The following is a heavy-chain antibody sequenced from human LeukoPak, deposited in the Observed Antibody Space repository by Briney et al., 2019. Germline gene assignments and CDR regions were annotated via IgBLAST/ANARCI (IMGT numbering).Heavy chain of an antibody. CDR1: GFTFSSYA. V-gene: IGHV3-33*08. D-gene: IGHD1-7*01. CDR3: ARGANNWNYRSYFDF. CDR2: AWYDGSTK. J-gene: IGHJ4*02. Sequence: GRSLRLSCAASGFTFSSYAMHWVRQAPGKGLQWVAVAWYDGSTKYYEDSVKGRFTISRDNSKNTLYLQMNSLRAEDTAVYYCARGANNWNYRSYFDFRGQGTLVTVSS.